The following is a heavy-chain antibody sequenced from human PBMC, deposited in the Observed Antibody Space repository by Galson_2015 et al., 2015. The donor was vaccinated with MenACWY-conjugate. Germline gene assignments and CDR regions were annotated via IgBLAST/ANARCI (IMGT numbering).Heavy chain of an antibody. CDR1: GGSITGSY. J-gene: IGHJ4*02. V-gene: IGHV4-59*01. Sequence: SETLSLTCTVSGGSITGSYWNWIRQPPGEGLEYIGYIFDSGVTKYNPSLKSRVTISEDTSKNQFSLKLTSVTAADTAVYYCARGGYGGYGAFDYWGRGTLVTVSS. D-gene: IGHD5-12*01. CDR2: IFDSGVT. CDR3: ARGGYGGYGAFDY.